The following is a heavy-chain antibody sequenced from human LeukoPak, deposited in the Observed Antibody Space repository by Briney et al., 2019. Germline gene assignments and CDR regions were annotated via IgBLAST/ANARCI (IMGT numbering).Heavy chain of an antibody. V-gene: IGHV3-7*03. CDR1: GFTFSSYW. CDR2: IKEDGSEK. Sequence: GESLKISCKGSGFTFSSYWMSWVRQAPGKGLEWVANIKEDGSEKYYVDSVRGRFTISRDNAKNSLYLQMHSLRAEDTAVYYCAKLSFYFDFWGQGTLVTVSS. CDR3: AKLSFYFDF. D-gene: IGHD3-10*01. J-gene: IGHJ4*02.